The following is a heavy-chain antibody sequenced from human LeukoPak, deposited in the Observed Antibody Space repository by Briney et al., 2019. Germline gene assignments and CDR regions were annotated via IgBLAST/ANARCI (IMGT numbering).Heavy chain of an antibody. CDR2: IYYSGST. J-gene: IGHJ4*02. Sequence: SETLSLTCTVSGGSISSSSYYWGWLRQPPGKGLEWIGSIYYSGSTYYNPSLKSRVTISVDTSKNQFSLKLSSVTAADTAVYYCARGLSMVINYWGQGTLVTVSS. CDR1: GGSISSSSYY. CDR3: ARGLSMVINY. V-gene: IGHV4-39*07. D-gene: IGHD3-22*01.